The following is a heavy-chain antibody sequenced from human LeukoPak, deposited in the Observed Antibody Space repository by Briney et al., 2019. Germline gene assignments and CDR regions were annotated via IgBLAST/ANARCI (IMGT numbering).Heavy chain of an antibody. CDR3: ARDLYDSGAYSSPIDF. J-gene: IGHJ4*02. Sequence: GGSLRLSCAASGFTLSSHSMNWVHQAPGKGLEWVSSISSSSSYIHSADSVKGRFTISRDNAKNSLYLQMNSLRAEDTAVYYCARDLYDSGAYSSPIDFWGQGTLVTVSS. D-gene: IGHD3-22*01. CDR1: GFTLSSHS. V-gene: IGHV3-21*01. CDR2: ISSSSSYI.